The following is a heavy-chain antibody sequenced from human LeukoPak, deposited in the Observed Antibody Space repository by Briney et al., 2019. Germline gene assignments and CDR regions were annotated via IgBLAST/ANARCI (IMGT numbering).Heavy chain of an antibody. V-gene: IGHV3-23*01. D-gene: IGHD3-10*01. CDR1: GFTFSSYA. CDR3: AKGALRGVITNWLDP. Sequence: PGGSLRLSCAASGFTFSSYAMSWARQAPGKGLEWVSGISGSGGNTYYADSVKGRFTISRDNSKKTLYLQMKSLRGEDTAIYYCAKGALRGVITNWLDPWGQGTLVTVSS. CDR2: ISGSGGNT. J-gene: IGHJ5*02.